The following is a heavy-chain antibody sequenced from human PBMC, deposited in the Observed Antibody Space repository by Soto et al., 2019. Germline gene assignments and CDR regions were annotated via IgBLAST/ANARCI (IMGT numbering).Heavy chain of an antibody. CDR2: ISEDAETD. J-gene: IGHJ6*02. Sequence: PGGSLRLSCVASGFTFSDFGMHWVRQGPGKGLEWLAVISEDAETDFHADSVKGRFTVSRDNFKETLYLQMSSLTTDDSGVYFCAKAQFRRPYYFYGMDVWGQGTTVTVSS. V-gene: IGHV3-30*18. CDR3: AKAQFRRPYYFYGMDV. D-gene: IGHD3-10*01. CDR1: GFTFSDFG.